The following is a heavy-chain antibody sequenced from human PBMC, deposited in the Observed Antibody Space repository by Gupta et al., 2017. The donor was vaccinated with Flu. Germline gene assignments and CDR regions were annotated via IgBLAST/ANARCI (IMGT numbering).Heavy chain of an antibody. J-gene: IGHJ6*02. V-gene: IGHV3-11*05. CDR2: ISSSSSYT. Sequence: QVQLVESGGGLVKPGGSLRLSCAASGFTFSDYYMSWIRQAPGKGLEWVSYISSSSSYTNYADSVKGRFTISRDNAKNSLYLQMNSLRAEDTAVYYCARDLSKQWLNTYYYYYYGMDVWGQGTTVTVSS. D-gene: IGHD6-19*01. CDR3: ARDLSKQWLNTYYYYYYGMDV. CDR1: GFTFSDYY.